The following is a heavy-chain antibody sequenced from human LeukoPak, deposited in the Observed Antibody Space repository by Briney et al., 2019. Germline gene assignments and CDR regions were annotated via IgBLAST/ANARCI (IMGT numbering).Heavy chain of an antibody. CDR1: GGSISGYY. CDR2: INSGNT. J-gene: IGHJ4*02. Sequence: SETLSLTCTVSGGSISGYYWSWIRQPPGEGLEWIGYINSGNTNYNPSLKSRVAISVDTSTNQFSLKLTSVTAADTAVYYCARRGYSYGFDYWGQGTLVTVSS. V-gene: IGHV4-59*12. CDR3: ARRGYSYGFDY. D-gene: IGHD5-18*01.